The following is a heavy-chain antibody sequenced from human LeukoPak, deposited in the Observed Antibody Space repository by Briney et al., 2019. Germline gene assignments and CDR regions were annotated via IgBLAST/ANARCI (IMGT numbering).Heavy chain of an antibody. CDR2: INPNNGGT. V-gene: IGHV1-2*06. Sequence: ASVKVSCKASGYSFSGYYVHWVRQAPGQGFEWMGRINPNNGGTTHAEKFQGRVTMTRDTSISTIYMELSRLRSDGTAVYYCARDLENTGGWYVGQYYFDYWGQGSLVTVSS. CDR3: ARDLENTGGWYVGQYYFDY. CDR1: GYSFSGYY. D-gene: IGHD6-19*01. J-gene: IGHJ4*02.